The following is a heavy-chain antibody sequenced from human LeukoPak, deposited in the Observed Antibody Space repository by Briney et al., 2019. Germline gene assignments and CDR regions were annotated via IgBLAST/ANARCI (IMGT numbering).Heavy chain of an antibody. CDR1: GFTFSSYA. Sequence: GGSLRLSCAASGFTFSSYAMHWVRQAPGNGLEWVAVISYDGSNKYYADSVKGRFTISRDNSKNTLYLQMNSLRAEDTAVYYCARDRAYLLFDYWGQGTLVTVSS. CDR2: ISYDGSNK. D-gene: IGHD1-26*01. CDR3: ARDRAYLLFDY. V-gene: IGHV3-30*04. J-gene: IGHJ4*02.